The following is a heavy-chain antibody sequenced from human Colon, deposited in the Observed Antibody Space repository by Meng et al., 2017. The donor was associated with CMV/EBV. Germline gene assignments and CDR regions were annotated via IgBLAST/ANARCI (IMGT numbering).Heavy chain of an antibody. CDR2: VDHQERI. D-gene: IGHD3-3*01. CDR1: GEYNNESY. Sequence: SQTLSLTCVVYGEYNNESYWNWVRQTPHEGLEWLGEVDHQERIRYNPSLESRLAISMDTSTHHFSLRLYSVSAADSGVYYCARGRRHGITVFGVVIVTWAQGTLVTVSS. CDR3: ARGRRHGITVFGVVIVT. J-gene: IGHJ5*02. V-gene: IGHV4-34*01.